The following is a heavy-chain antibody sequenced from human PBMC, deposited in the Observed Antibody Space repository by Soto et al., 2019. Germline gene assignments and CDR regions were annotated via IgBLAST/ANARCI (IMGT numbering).Heavy chain of an antibody. CDR1: GFSLTTSGVG. CDR2: VHWNDDN. V-gene: IGHV2-5*01. D-gene: IGHD2-15*01. Sequence: ITLKESGPTLVKPTQTLTLTCTFSGFSLTTSGVGVGWIRQPPGKALEWLAVVHWNDDNHYSPSLKSRFTITKDTSKNEVVLTLTNMDPVDTATYYCGHRRVAVGFDSWGQGILVTVSS. CDR3: GHRRVAVGFDS. J-gene: IGHJ4*02.